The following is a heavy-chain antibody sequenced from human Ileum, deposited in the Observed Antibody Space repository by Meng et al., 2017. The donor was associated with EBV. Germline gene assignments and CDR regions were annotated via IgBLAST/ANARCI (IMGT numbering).Heavy chain of an antibody. V-gene: IGHV4-34*02. CDR2: IFHSGHT. D-gene: IGHD5-18*01. CDR1: GGSFKAYY. CDR3: ARGREYTGQLDL. J-gene: IGHJ5*02. Sequence: QLQLEQRGAGLLKPSETLSLTCDVSGGSFKAYYWTWIRQSPGGGLEWIGEIFHSGHTNYNPSLESRVSMSVATSKKQFSLLLSSVTAADSGLYFCARGREYTGQLDLWGLGTLVTVSS.